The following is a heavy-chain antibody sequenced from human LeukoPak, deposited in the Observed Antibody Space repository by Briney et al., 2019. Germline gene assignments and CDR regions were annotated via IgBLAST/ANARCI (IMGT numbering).Heavy chain of an antibody. V-gene: IGHV3-48*01. CDR3: ARRSLSNYYYGMDV. D-gene: IGHD6-6*01. Sequence: GGSLRLSCAASGFMFSNYGINWVRQAPGKGLEWVSYISSSSSTIYYADSVKGRFTISRDNSKNTLYLQMNSLRAEDTAVYYCARRSLSNYYYGMDVWGQGTTVTVSS. CDR1: GFMFSNYG. CDR2: ISSSSSTI. J-gene: IGHJ6*02.